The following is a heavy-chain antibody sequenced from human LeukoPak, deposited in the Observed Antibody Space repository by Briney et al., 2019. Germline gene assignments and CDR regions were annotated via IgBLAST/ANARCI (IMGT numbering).Heavy chain of an antibody. D-gene: IGHD2-21*02. CDR1: GGTFSSYG. CDR3: ARYDCGGDYYLYYYYGIDV. Sequence: GASVKVSCKASGGTFSSYGISWVRQAPGEGLEWMGWISAYNGNTNYAQKLQGRVTMTTDTSTSTAYMELRSLRSDDTAVYYCARYDCGGDYYLYYYYGIDVWGQGTTVTVSS. V-gene: IGHV1-18*01. CDR2: ISAYNGNT. J-gene: IGHJ6*02.